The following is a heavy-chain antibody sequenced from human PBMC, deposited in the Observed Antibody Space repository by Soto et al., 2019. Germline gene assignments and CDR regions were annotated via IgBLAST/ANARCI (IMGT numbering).Heavy chain of an antibody. V-gene: IGHV3-7*05. CDR1: GFTFSTSW. CDR3: EDGMFHGMDV. CDR2: VYQDGSER. Sequence: EVQLVESGGGLVQPGGSLRLSCAASGFTFSTSWMNWVRQAPGKGLEWVASVYQDGSERYYLDSVKGRFTIYRDNAKNSLYLQMNSLRSEDTAVYYFEDGMFHGMDVWGQGTTVTVSS. J-gene: IGHJ6*02. D-gene: IGHD3-10*02.